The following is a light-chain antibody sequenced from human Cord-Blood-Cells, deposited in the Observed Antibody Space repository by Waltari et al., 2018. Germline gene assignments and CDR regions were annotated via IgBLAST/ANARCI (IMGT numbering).Light chain of an antibody. CDR1: PRVSSY. CDR2: DAS. Sequence: EIVLTQSPATLSLSPGERATLSCRASPRVSSYLAWYQQKPGQALRPLIYDASNRATGIPARFSGSGSGTDFTLTISSLEPEDFAVYYCQQRSNWPPETFGQGTKVEIK. V-gene: IGKV3-11*01. J-gene: IGKJ1*01. CDR3: QQRSNWPPET.